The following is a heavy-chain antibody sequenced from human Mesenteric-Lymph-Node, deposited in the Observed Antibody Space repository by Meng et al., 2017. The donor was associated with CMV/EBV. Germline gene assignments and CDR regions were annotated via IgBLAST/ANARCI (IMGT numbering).Heavy chain of an antibody. CDR2: INQDGSEK. D-gene: IGHD4-17*01. CDR3: ARSRSPYGDSGFDS. CDR1: GFTFNTYC. Sequence: LSLTCAASGFTFNTYCMTWVRQAPGKGLEWVANINQDGSEKYYVDPVKGRFTISRDNAKNSLYLQMNSLRAEDTAVYYCARSRSPYGDSGFDSWGQGTLVTVSS. V-gene: IGHV3-7*01. J-gene: IGHJ4*02.